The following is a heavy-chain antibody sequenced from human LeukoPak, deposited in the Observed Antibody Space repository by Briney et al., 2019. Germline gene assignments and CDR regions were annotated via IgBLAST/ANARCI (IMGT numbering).Heavy chain of an antibody. CDR3: ARDRLSIAAAGTKGAFDI. J-gene: IGHJ3*02. Sequence: GGSLRLSCAASGFTFSSYSMNWVRQAPGKGLEWVSYISSSSSTIYYADSVKGRFTISRDNAKNSLYLQMNSLRAEDTAVYYCARDRLSIAAAGTKGAFDIWGQGTMVTVSS. CDR2: ISSSSSTI. V-gene: IGHV3-48*01. D-gene: IGHD6-13*01. CDR1: GFTFSSYS.